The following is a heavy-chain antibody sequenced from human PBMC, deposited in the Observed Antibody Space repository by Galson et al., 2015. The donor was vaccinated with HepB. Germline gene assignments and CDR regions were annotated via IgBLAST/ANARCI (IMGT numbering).Heavy chain of an antibody. CDR2: ISGSGGST. CDR1: GFTFSSYA. Sequence: SLRLSCAASGFTFSSYAMSWVRQAPGKGLEWVSAISGSGGSTYYADSVKGRFTISRDNSKNTLYLQMNSLRAEDTAVYYCAKSYDSSGYYYPFDYWGQGTLVTVSS. V-gene: IGHV3-23*01. J-gene: IGHJ4*02. D-gene: IGHD3-22*01. CDR3: AKSYDSSGYYYPFDY.